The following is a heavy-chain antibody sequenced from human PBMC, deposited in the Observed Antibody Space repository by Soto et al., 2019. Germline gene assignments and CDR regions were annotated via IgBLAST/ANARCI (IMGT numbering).Heavy chain of an antibody. CDR3: SGCSGGACHQNYGMDV. CDR2: ISPSTSHI. D-gene: IGHD2-15*01. V-gene: IGHV3-21*01. J-gene: IGHJ6*02. Sequence: EVHLVESEGGLVKPGGSLRLSCAVSGLTFSSCTMNWVRQAPGKGLEWVSSISPSTSHIYYADSVKGRFTISRDNAKNSLFLQLNSLRAEDTAVYYCSGCSGGACHQNYGMDVWGQGTTVTVSS. CDR1: GLTFSSCT.